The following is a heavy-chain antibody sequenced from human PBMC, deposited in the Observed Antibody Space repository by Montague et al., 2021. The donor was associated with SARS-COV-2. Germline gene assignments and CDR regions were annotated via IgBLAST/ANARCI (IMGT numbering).Heavy chain of an antibody. CDR1: GGSFSVYY. CDR2: ISQSGTA. Sequence: SETLSLTCAVYGGSFSVYYWSWLRQSPRSGLEWIAEISQSGTAHYNPSLESRGSISIDTSRNQFTLKLSSVTAADTAMYYCAREREVERAARTLVAFDMWGQGTMVTVSS. CDR3: AREREVERAARTLVAFDM. D-gene: IGHD1-1*01. J-gene: IGHJ3*02. V-gene: IGHV4-34*01.